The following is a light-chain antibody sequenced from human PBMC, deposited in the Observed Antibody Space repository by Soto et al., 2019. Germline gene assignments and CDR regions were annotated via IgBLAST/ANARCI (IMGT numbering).Light chain of an antibody. Sequence: QSVLTQPRSVSRSLGQSVTISCTGTSSDVGAYDFVSWYQQNPGKAPRLIIFDVIKRPSGVPDRFSGSKSGNTASLTISGLQSEDEADYHCSSYAGSHTYEVFGGGTKLTVL. CDR3: SSYAGSHTYEV. CDR1: SSDVGAYDF. CDR2: DVI. J-gene: IGLJ3*02. V-gene: IGLV2-11*01.